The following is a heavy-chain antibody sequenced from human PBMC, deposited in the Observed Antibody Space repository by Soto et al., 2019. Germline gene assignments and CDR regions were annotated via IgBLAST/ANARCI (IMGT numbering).Heavy chain of an antibody. CDR3: ARHRGDSSAWYPALYY. V-gene: IGHV4-59*08. Sequence: SETLSLTCTVSSGSVSSYYWSWIRQPPGKGLEWIGYIYYTGSTNSNPSLKSRVTISVDTSKNQFSLNLISVTAADTAVYYCARHRGDSSAWYPALYYWGQGTLVTVS. CDR2: IYYTGST. D-gene: IGHD6-19*01. J-gene: IGHJ4*02. CDR1: SGSVSSYY.